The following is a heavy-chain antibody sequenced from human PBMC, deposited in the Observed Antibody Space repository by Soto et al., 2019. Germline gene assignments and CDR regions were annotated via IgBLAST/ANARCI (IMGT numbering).Heavy chain of an antibody. CDR2: IIPILGIA. J-gene: IGHJ4*02. CDR1: GGTFSSYT. V-gene: IGHV1-69*02. D-gene: IGHD3-22*01. Sequence: QVQLVQSGAEVKKPGSSVKVSCKASGGTFSSYTISWVRQAPGQGLEWMGRIIPILGIANYAQKFQGRVTITADKSTSTAYMELSSLRSEDTAVYYCARNPSSGYYYGPGPYWGQGTLVTVSS. CDR3: ARNPSSGYYYGPGPY.